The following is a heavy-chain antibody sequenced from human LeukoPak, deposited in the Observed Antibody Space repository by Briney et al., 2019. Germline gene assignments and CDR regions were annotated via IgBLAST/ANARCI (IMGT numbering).Heavy chain of an antibody. CDR1: GGSISSSSYY. J-gene: IGHJ4*02. Sequence: SETLSLTCTVSGGSISSSSYYWGWIRQPPGKGLEWIGSIYYSGSTYYNPSLKSRVTISVDTSKNQFSLKLSSVTAADTAVYYCARDLGAIDWGQGTLVTVSS. CDR2: IYYSGST. CDR3: ARDLGAID. V-gene: IGHV4-39*07. D-gene: IGHD2-2*01.